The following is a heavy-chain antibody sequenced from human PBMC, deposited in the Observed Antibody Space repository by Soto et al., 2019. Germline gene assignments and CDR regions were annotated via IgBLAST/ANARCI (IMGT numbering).Heavy chain of an antibody. CDR2: ISGSGGST. V-gene: IGHV3-23*01. J-gene: IGHJ4*02. CDR1: GFTSRNHG. D-gene: IGHD6-13*01. CDR3: AKIIDGAGMAY. Sequence: GGSLRLSCAASGFTSRNHGMSWVRQAPGKGLEWVSSISGSGGSTFYADSVKGRFIISRDNPKNTLYLQMNSLRAEDTALYYCAKIIDGAGMAYWGQGTLVTVSS.